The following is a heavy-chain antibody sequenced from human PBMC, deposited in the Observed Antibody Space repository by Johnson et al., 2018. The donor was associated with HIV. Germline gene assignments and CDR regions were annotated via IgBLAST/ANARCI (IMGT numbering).Heavy chain of an antibody. J-gene: IGHJ3*02. CDR3: ARDSLVGGPPQVDAFDI. CDR1: GFTFSSYA. D-gene: IGHD3-10*01. Sequence: QMLLVESGGGVVQPGRSLRLSCAASGFTFSSYAMHWVRQAPGKGLEWVAVLSYDGSNKYSADPVKGRFTISRDNSKNTLYLQMNSLRAEDTAVYYCARDSLVGGPPQVDAFDIWGQGTMVTVSS. V-gene: IGHV3-30*04. CDR2: LSYDGSNK.